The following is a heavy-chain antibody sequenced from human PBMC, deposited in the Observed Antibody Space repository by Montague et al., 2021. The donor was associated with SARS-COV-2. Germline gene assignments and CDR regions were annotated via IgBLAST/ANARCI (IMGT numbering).Heavy chain of an antibody. Sequence: PALVKPTQTLTLTCAFSGFSLNTDGMCVSRIRQPPGKALEWLARIDWDDDKFYSTSLKTRLTISKDTSKNQVVLKVANMDPVDTATHYCARTTVTATGSDNFDYWGRGTLVTVSS. J-gene: IGHJ4*02. CDR1: GFSLNTDGMC. CDR2: IDWDDDK. CDR3: ARTTVTATGSDNFDY. D-gene: IGHD2-21*02. V-gene: IGHV2-70*17.